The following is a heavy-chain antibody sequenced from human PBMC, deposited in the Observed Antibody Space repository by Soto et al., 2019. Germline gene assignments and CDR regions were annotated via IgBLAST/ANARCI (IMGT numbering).Heavy chain of an antibody. CDR1: GFTFSSYA. CDR2: ISYDGSNK. CDR3: ARERGRIAARPSYYYGMDV. Sequence: QVQLVESGGGVVQPGRSLRLSCAASGFTFSSYAMHWVRQAPGKGLEWVAVISYDGSNKYYADSVKGRFTISRDNSKNTLYLQMNSLRAEDTAVYYCARERGRIAARPSYYYGMDVWGQGTTVTVSS. V-gene: IGHV3-30-3*01. D-gene: IGHD6-6*01. J-gene: IGHJ6*02.